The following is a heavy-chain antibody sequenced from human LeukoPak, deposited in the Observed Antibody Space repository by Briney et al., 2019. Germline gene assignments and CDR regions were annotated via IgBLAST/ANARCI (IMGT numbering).Heavy chain of an antibody. J-gene: IGHJ5*02. CDR2: ISGSGGRT. V-gene: IGHV3-23*01. CDR3: AKGPYYYDSSGYSRRWFDP. Sequence: GGSLRLSCAASGLTFSTYAMTWVRQAPGKGLQWVSAISGSGGRTYYADSVKGRFTISRDNSKNTLYLQMNSLRAEDTAVYYCAKGPYYYDSSGYSRRWFDPWGQGTLVTVSS. CDR1: GLTFSTYA. D-gene: IGHD3-22*01.